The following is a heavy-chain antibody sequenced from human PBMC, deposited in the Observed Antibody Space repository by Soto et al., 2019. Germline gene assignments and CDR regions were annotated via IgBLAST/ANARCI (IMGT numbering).Heavy chain of an antibody. CDR1: GGPISSYY. Sequence: LTCTVSGGPISSYYWTWIRQSPGKSLEWIGELDQSGGTNYNPSLKSRAIISDDTSKNQFSLTLTSVTAADTAVYYCAREDRYGWSGESLDVWGQGTTVTVSS. D-gene: IGHD6-19*01. V-gene: IGHV4-34*01. CDR2: LDQSGGT. J-gene: IGHJ6*02. CDR3: AREDRYGWSGESLDV.